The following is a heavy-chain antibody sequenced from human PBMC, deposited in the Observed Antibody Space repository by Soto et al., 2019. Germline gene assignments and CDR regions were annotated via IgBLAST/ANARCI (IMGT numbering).Heavy chain of an antibody. J-gene: IGHJ3*02. V-gene: IGHV3-33*01. CDR3: ARCSPGLVSDM. Sequence: QVQLVESGGGVIQPGWSLRLSCVVSGFTFSGYGMHWVRQAPGKGLGWVAVIWYDGSKQYYADSVRGRFTISRDDSKNTLYLQMNSLRGEDTAVYYCARCSPGLVSDMWGQGTMVTVSS. CDR2: IWYDGSKQ. D-gene: IGHD3-22*01. CDR1: GFTFSGYG.